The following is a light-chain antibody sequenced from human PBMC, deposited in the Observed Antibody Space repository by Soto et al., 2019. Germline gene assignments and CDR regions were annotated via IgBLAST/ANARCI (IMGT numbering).Light chain of an antibody. CDR2: ATT. CDR1: SVDIGSHNL. CDR3: CSHVNDFRHWI. V-gene: IGLV2-23*01. Sequence: QSALTQPASVSGSPGQSITISCTGGSVDIGSHNLVSWYQQYLGKAPKVIIYATTKRPSGVSDRFSGSKSGSVASLTISGLQADDEANYYCCSHVNDFRHWIFGGGTKLTVL. J-gene: IGLJ3*02.